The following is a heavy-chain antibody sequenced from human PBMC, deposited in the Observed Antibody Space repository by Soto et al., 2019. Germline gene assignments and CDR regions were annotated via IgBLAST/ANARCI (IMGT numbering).Heavy chain of an antibody. D-gene: IGHD1-20*01. J-gene: IGHJ6*02. CDR3: AREITGTTAGGMDV. CDR2: INPNSGGT. Sequence: ASVKVSCKASGYTFTSYGISWVRQAPGQGLEWMGWINPNSGGTNYAQKFQGRVTMTRDTSISTAYMELSRLRSDDTAVYYCAREITGTTAGGMDVWGQGTTVTVSS. V-gene: IGHV1-2*02. CDR1: GYTFTSYG.